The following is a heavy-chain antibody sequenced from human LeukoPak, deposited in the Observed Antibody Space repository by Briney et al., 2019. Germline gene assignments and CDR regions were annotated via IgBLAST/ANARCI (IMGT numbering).Heavy chain of an antibody. V-gene: IGHV3-23*01. D-gene: IGHD4-11*01. CDR1: GFTFSSYS. Sequence: PGGSLRLSCAASGFTFSSYSMHWFRRAPGKGLEWVSAISGSGGSTYYADSVKGRFTISRDNSKNTLYLQMNSLRAEDTAVYYCARDDSNYGYYYMDVWGKGTTVTVSS. CDR3: ARDDSNYGYYYMDV. CDR2: ISGSGGST. J-gene: IGHJ6*03.